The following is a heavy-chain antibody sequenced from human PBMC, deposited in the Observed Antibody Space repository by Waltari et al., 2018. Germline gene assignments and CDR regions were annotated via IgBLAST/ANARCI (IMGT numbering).Heavy chain of an antibody. V-gene: IGHV3-21*01. Sequence: EVQLVESGGGLVKPGGSLRLSCAASGFTFSSYSMNWVRQAPGKGLEWVSSISSSRSYIYYADSWKGRLTISRDNAKNSLYLQMNSLRAEDTAVYYCARDEEGSSSSYAFDIWGQGTMVTVSS. CDR1: GFTFSSYS. CDR2: ISSSRSYI. CDR3: ARDEEGSSSSYAFDI. J-gene: IGHJ3*02. D-gene: IGHD6-6*01.